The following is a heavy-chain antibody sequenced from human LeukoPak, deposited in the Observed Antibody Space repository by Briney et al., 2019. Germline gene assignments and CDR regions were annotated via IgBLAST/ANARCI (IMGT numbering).Heavy chain of an antibody. Sequence: PGGSLRLSCAASGFTFSSYAMHWVRQAPGKGLEWVAVISYDGSNKYYADSVKGRFTISRDNSKNTLYLQMNSLRAEDTAVYYCARGAGSTRVYYYYYMDVWGKGTTVTVSS. J-gene: IGHJ6*03. D-gene: IGHD2-2*01. V-gene: IGHV3-30-3*01. CDR3: ARGAGSTRVYYYYYMDV. CDR1: GFTFSSYA. CDR2: ISYDGSNK.